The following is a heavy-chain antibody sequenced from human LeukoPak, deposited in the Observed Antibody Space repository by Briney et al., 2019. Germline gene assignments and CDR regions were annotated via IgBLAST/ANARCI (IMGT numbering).Heavy chain of an antibody. CDR1: GFTFNSYA. D-gene: IGHD3-3*01. Sequence: GGSLRLSCAASGFTFNSYAMHWVRQAPGKGLEWVAVISYDGSNKYYADSVKGRFTISRDNSKNTLYLQMNSLRAEDTAVYYCASGCITIFGVFLYWGQGTLVTVSS. CDR2: ISYDGSNK. CDR3: ASGCITIFGVFLY. J-gene: IGHJ4*02. V-gene: IGHV3-30*04.